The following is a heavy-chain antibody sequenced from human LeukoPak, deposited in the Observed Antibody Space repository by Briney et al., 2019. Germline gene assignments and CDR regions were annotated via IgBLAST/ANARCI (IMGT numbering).Heavy chain of an antibody. V-gene: IGHV2-5*02. Sequence: SGPTLLNPTPTLTLTCTFSGFALRISDVTSQVGVGCIRLPRGKALEWLALIYVDDDKRNSPSPKSTLTITKDPSKHQVVLTMTNMDPVDTATYFCAHAKHRWYSFDSWGQGTLVTVSS. J-gene: IGHJ4*02. D-gene: IGHD2-8*01. CDR3: AHAKHRWYSFDS. CDR2: IYVDDDK. CDR1: GFALRISDVTSQVG.